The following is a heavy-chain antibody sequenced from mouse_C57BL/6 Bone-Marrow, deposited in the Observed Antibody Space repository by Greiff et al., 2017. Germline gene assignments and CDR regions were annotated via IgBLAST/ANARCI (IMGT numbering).Heavy chain of an antibody. D-gene: IGHD2-5*01. CDR3: ASLYSNYGGFAY. J-gene: IGHJ3*01. CDR1: GFSLTSYG. V-gene: IGHV2-2*01. CDR2: IWSGGST. Sequence: VHLVESGPGLVQPSQSLSITCTVSGFSLTSYGVHWVRQSPGKGLEWLGVIWSGGSTDYNAAFISRLSISKDNSKSQVFFKMNSLQADDTAIYYCASLYSNYGGFAYWGQGTLVTVSA.